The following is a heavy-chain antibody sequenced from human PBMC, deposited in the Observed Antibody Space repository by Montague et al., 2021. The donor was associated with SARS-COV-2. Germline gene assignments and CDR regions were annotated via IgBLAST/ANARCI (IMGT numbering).Heavy chain of an antibody. D-gene: IGHD3-3*02. CDR1: DITFSKYS. J-gene: IGHJ4*02. V-gene: IGHV3-48*02. Sequence: SLRLSCAASDITFSKYSMNWVRQAPGKGLEWISYISGDGRTIYYADSXRGRFTISRDNAVRSLYVEMTRLRDEDTATYYCATDLFAFRRSEGRDYWGQGTLVTVSS. CDR3: ATDLFAFRRSEGRDY. CDR2: ISGDGRTI.